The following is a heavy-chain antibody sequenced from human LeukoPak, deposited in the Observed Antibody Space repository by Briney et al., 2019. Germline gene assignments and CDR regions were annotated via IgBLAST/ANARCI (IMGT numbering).Heavy chain of an antibody. CDR1: GFTVSSNS. CDR2: IYSDST. Sequence: QPGGSLRLSCTVSGFTVSSNSMSWVRQAPGKGLEWVSFIYSDSTHYSDSVKGRFTISRDNAKNSLYLQMNSLRAEDTAVYYCARNSGTASGDWYFDLWGRGTLVTVSS. CDR3: ARNSGTASGDWYFDL. J-gene: IGHJ2*01. D-gene: IGHD1-1*01. V-gene: IGHV3-53*01.